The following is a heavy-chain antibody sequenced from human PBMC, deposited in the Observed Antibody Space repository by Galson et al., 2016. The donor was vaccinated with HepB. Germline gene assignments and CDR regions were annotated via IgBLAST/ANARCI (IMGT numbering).Heavy chain of an antibody. Sequence: SETLSLTCAVSGDAITNNWWSWVCQPPGNGLEWIGEIYHTGSTNYNPSLKRPVTISIDRSKNHFSPKMNSMTAADTAVYFCSRFTRSQYESSGHVWFDPWGQGILVIVSS. CDR3: SRFTRSQYESSGHVWFDP. CDR2: IYHTGST. D-gene: IGHD3-22*01. CDR1: GDAITNNW. V-gene: IGHV4-4*02. J-gene: IGHJ5*02.